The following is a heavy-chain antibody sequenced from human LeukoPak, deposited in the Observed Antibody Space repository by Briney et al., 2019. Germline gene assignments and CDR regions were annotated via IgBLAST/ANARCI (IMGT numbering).Heavy chain of an antibody. CDR3: ARAYSSSWVAFDI. CDR1: GGSMSSSSYY. D-gene: IGHD6-13*01. J-gene: IGHJ3*02. CDR2: IYYSGNT. V-gene: IGHV4-39*01. Sequence: PSETLSLTCTVSGGSMSSSSYYWGWIRQPPGKGLEWIGSIYYSGNTYYNPSLKSRVTISVATSKIQFSLKLSSVTAADTAVYYCARAYSSSWVAFDIWGQGTMVTVSS.